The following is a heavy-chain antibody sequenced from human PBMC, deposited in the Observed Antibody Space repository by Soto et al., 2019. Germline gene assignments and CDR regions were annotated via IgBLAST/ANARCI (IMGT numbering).Heavy chain of an antibody. CDR3: ARCIAAAGPIDY. CDR2: IYHSGST. CDR1: GGSISSGGYS. D-gene: IGHD6-13*01. J-gene: IGHJ4*02. V-gene: IGHV4-30-2*01. Sequence: SETLSLTCAVSGGSISSGGYSWSWIRQPPGKGLEWIGYIYHSGSTYYNPSLKSRVTISVDRSKNQFSLKLTSVTAADTAVYYCARCIAAAGPIDYWGQGTLVTVSS.